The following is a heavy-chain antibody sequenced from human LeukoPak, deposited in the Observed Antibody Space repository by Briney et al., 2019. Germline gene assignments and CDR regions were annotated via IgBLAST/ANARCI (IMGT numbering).Heavy chain of an antibody. CDR3: ARQVPKYSSSWQYYYYGMDV. D-gene: IGHD6-13*01. Sequence: GESLKISCKGSGYSFTSYWIGWVRQMPGKGLEWMGIIYPGDSDTRYSPSFQGQVTISADKSISTAYLQWSSLKASDTAMYYRARQVPKYSSSWQYYYYGMDVWGQGTTVTVSS. J-gene: IGHJ6*02. CDR2: IYPGDSDT. V-gene: IGHV5-51*01. CDR1: GYSFTSYW.